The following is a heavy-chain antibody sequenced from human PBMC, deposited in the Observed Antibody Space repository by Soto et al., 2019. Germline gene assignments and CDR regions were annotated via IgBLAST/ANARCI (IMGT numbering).Heavy chain of an antibody. J-gene: IGHJ6*02. D-gene: IGHD3-3*01. CDR1: GFTFSSYW. V-gene: IGHV3-7*01. Sequence: QPGGSLRLSCAASGFTFSSYWMSWVRQAPGKGLEWVANIKQDGSEKYYVDSVKGRFTISRDNAKNSLYLQMNSLRAEDTAVYYCAREGAAIFGVVLPYYYYGMDVWGQGTTVTVSS. CDR2: IKQDGSEK. CDR3: AREGAAIFGVVLPYYYYGMDV.